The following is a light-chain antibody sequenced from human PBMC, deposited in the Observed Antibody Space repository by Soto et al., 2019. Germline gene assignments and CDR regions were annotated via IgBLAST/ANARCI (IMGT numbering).Light chain of an antibody. Sequence: DIQMTQSPSTLSASVGDTVTITCRASQSLSYWLAWYQQKPGQAPKLLIHKASTLESGVPSRFSGSGSGTEFTLTISSLQPDYFATFYCQQYDRFPYTLGQGTKLESK. V-gene: IGKV1-5*03. CDR2: KAS. J-gene: IGKJ2*01. CDR3: QQYDRFPYT. CDR1: QSLSYW.